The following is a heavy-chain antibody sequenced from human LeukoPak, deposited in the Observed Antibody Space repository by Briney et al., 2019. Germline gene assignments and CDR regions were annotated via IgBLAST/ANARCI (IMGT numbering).Heavy chain of an antibody. CDR2: FDPEDGVT. Sequence: ASVKVSCKVSGYTLTELSMHWVRQAPGKGLEWMGGFDPEDGVTIYAQKFQGRVTMTEDTSTDTAYMELSSLRSEDTAVYYCATGYYDSSGNRGNWFDPWGQGTLVTVSS. CDR1: GYTLTELS. J-gene: IGHJ5*02. V-gene: IGHV1-24*01. D-gene: IGHD3-22*01. CDR3: ATGYYDSSGNRGNWFDP.